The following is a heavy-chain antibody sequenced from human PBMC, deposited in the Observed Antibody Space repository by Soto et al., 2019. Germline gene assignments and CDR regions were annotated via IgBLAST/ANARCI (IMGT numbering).Heavy chain of an antibody. Sequence: QVQLVQSGAEVKKPGASVKVSCKASGYTFTSYFIHWVRQAPGQGLEWMGVFDPSGVATNSAQKFQGRLTMTRDTSTSTVYMDLTSLGSDDTALYYCARVSRGACDIWGQGTLVPVSS. V-gene: IGHV1-46*01. CDR3: ARVSRGACDI. J-gene: IGHJ3*02. CDR1: GYTFTSYF. CDR2: FDPSGVAT.